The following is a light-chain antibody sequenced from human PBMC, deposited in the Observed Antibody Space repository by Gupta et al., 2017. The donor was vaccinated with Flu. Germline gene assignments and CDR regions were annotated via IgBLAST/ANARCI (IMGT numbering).Light chain of an antibody. CDR1: QSVLYSSNNKNY. CDR3: QQYYSTPLT. CDR2: WAS. V-gene: IGKV4-1*01. J-gene: IGKJ4*01. Sequence: DIVMTHSPDSLAVSLGEATEINCKSSQSVLYSSNNKNYLVWYQQKPGQPPNVLIYWASTREYGVPDRVSGSGSGTDFTLTISSLQAEDVAVYYCQQYYSTPLTFGGGTKVEIK.